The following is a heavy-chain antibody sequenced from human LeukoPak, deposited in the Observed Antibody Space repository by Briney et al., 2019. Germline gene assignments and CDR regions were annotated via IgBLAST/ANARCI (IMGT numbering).Heavy chain of an antibody. CDR3: ARIRSDYDSSGYYHWFFDY. Sequence: SETLSLTCAVYGGSFSSYYWSWIRQPPGKGLEWSGYIYYSGSTNYNPSLKSRVTISVDTSKNQFSLKLSSVTAADTAVYYCARIRSDYDSSGYYHWFFDYWGQGTLVTVSS. V-gene: IGHV4-59*08. D-gene: IGHD3-22*01. J-gene: IGHJ4*02. CDR2: IYYSGST. CDR1: GGSFSSYY.